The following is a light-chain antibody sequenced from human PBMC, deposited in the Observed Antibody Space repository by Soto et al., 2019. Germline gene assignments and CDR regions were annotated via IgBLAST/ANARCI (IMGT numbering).Light chain of an antibody. V-gene: IGKV1-33*01. CDR3: QQYDNRSFT. J-gene: IGKJ3*01. CDR2: GAS. CDR1: QDISSY. Sequence: DIQMTQSPSPLSASVGDRVTITCQASQDISSYLSWYQQKPGKAPKLLIYGASNLETGAASRFSRSESGTEFTFTIGSLQPEDIATYYCQQYDNRSFTSSPGTKVDIK.